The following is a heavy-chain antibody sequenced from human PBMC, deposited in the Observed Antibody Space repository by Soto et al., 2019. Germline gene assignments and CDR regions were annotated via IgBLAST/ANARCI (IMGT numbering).Heavy chain of an antibody. D-gene: IGHD6-13*01. Sequence: SETLSLTCAVYGGSFSGYYWSWIRQPPGKGLEWIGEINHSGSTNYNPSLKSRVTISVDTSKNQFSLNLYSVTAADTAVYYCGTRHSSPYFAYWAQGTLVTVSS. CDR3: GTRHSSPYFAY. CDR1: GGSFSGYY. V-gene: IGHV4-34*01. J-gene: IGHJ4*02. CDR2: INHSGST.